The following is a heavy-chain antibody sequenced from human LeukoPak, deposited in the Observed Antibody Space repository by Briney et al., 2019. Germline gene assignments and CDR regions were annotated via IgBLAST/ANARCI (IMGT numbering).Heavy chain of an antibody. D-gene: IGHD3-22*01. CDR2: IGVDDDT. CDR1: GLTFNNQD. V-gene: IGHV3-13*01. J-gene: IGHJ4*02. Sequence: PGGSLRLSCVASGLTFNNQDMHWVRQSAGKGLEWVSAIGVDDDTYYSASVKGRFTISRENARNSLYLQMNSLRAEDTAVYYCARHTGSGYYYGNWGQGTLVTVSS. CDR3: ARHTGSGYYYGN.